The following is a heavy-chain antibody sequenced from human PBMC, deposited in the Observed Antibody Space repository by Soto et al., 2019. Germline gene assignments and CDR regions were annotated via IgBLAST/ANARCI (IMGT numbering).Heavy chain of an antibody. CDR3: ARDPEYYDYVWWSYRSKTPYYDY. CDR1: GFTFSSYS. V-gene: IGHV3-48*02. J-gene: IGHJ4*02. CDR2: ISSSSSTI. Sequence: EVQLVESGGGLVQPGGSLRLSCAASGFTFSSYSMNWVRQAPGKGLEWVSYISSSSSTIYYADSVQGLFTISRDNAKNSLYLPMNSLRDEDTAVYYCARDPEYYDYVWWSYRSKTPYYDYWGQGTLVTVSS. D-gene: IGHD3-16*02.